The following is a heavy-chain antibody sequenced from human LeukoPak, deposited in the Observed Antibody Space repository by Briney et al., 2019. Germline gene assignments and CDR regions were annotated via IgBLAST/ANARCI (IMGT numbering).Heavy chain of an antibody. J-gene: IGHJ4*02. Sequence: ASVKVSCKASGYTFTSYDINWVRQATGQGLEWMGWMNPNSGNTGYAQKFQGRVTMTRNTSISTAYMELSSLRSEDTAVYYCARGRGWELLGPWEAIDYWGQGTLVTVSS. CDR2: MNPNSGNT. V-gene: IGHV1-8*01. CDR1: GYTFTSYD. D-gene: IGHD1-26*01. CDR3: ARGRGWELLGPWEAIDY.